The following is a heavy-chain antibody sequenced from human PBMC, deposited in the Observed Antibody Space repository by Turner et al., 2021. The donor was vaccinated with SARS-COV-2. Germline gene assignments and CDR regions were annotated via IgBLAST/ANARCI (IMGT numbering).Heavy chain of an antibody. CDR1: GFTFSSYG. CDR2: TSYDGSNK. Sequence: QVQLVESGGGVVKPGSSLRLSCAASGFTFSSYGMHWVRQAPGKGLEWVAVTSYDGSNKYYADSVKGRFTISRDNSKNTLYLQMNSLRAEDTAVYYCAKQQGLYSNPMYYFDYWGQGTLVTVSS. J-gene: IGHJ4*02. D-gene: IGHD4-4*01. CDR3: AKQQGLYSNPMYYFDY. V-gene: IGHV3-30*18.